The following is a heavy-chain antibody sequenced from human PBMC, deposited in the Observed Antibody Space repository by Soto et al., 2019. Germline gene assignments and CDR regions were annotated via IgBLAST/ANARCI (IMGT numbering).Heavy chain of an antibody. J-gene: IGHJ1*01. CDR2: ITNSGYT. V-gene: IGHV4-34*01. CDR3: ARGLEYFQH. Sequence: LSLTCDVFNGSFSGYYWSWIRQPPGKGLEWIGEITNSGYTNYNPSLKNRVTILIDRSKNHFSLKVTSVTAADTAVYYCARGLEYFQHWGQGTLVTVSS. CDR1: NGSFSGYY.